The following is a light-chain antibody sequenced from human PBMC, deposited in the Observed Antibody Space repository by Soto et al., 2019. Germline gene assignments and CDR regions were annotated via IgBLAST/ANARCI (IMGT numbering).Light chain of an antibody. J-gene: IGKJ1*01. Sequence: DIQMTQSPSTLSASVGDRVTITCRASQSISSWLAWYQQKPGKAPKLLIYKASSLESGVPSRFSGSGSGTECTLTISSLQPDDFATYYCQQYNSYSPWTFGQGNKVEIK. CDR2: KAS. CDR3: QQYNSYSPWT. V-gene: IGKV1-5*03. CDR1: QSISSW.